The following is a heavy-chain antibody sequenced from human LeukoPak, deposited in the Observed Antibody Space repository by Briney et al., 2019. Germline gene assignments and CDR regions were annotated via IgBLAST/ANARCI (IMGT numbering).Heavy chain of an antibody. D-gene: IGHD1-26*01. CDR3: ARLGRSGGSYYRTHFDY. Sequence: NPSETLSLTCTVSGGSISSGGYYWSWIRQHPGKGLEWIGYIYYSGSTYYNPSLKSRVTISVDTSKNQFSLKLSSVTAADTAVYYCARLGRSGGSYYRTHFDYWGQGTLVTVSS. V-gene: IGHV4-31*03. CDR2: IYYSGST. CDR1: GGSISSGGYY. J-gene: IGHJ4*02.